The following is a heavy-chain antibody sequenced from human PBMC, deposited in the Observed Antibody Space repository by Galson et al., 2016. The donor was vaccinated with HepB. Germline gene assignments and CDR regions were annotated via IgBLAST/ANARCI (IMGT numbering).Heavy chain of an antibody. CDR3: ARGVAVTVWYYFDC. V-gene: IGHV1-2*02. CDR2: IKPNNGDT. CDR1: GYSFTRYY. J-gene: IGHJ4*02. Sequence: SVKVSCKASGYSFTRYYVHWVRQAPGQGLEWLGWIKPNNGDTMYADDFQGRVTMTSDTSLTTAYLEINRLTSDDTAVYYCARGVAVTVWYYFDCWGQGTLVTVSS. D-gene: IGHD6-19*01.